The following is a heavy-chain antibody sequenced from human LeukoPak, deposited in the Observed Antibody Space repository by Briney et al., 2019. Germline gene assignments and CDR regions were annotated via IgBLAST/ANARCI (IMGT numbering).Heavy chain of an antibody. J-gene: IGHJ2*01. CDR1: GGTFSSSA. D-gene: IGHD4-17*01. CDR3: ARGLLPAGDYVWYFDL. CDR2: IIPIFGTA. Sequence: SVKVSCKASGGTFSSSAITWVRQAPGQGLVWMGNIIPIFGTANYAQKFQGRVTIAADESTSTAYMELSSLRSEDTAVYYCARGLLPAGDYVWYFDLWGRGTLVTVSS. V-gene: IGHV1-69*13.